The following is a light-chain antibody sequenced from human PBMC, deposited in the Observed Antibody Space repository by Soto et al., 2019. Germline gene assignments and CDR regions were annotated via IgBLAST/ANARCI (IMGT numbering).Light chain of an antibody. J-gene: IGKJ2*01. V-gene: IGKV1-27*01. CDR3: QMYNSAPYT. CDR2: SAS. Sequence: DIQMTQSPSSLSAYVGDRVTITCRASLGISNFLAWYQQKPGKVPRLLIYSASTLQSGVPSRFSGSGSGTDFTLTISSLQPEDVATYYCQMYNSAPYTFGQGTKLEIK. CDR1: LGISNF.